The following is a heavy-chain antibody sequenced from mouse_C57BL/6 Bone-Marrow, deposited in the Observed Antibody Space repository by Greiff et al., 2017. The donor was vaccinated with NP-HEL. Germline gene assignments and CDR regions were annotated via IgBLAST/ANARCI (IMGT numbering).Heavy chain of an antibody. CDR1: GFTFSNYW. J-gene: IGHJ1*03. CDR2: IRLKSDNYAT. CDR3: TGSNYEYFDV. D-gene: IGHD2-5*01. Sequence: EVKLQESGGGLVQPGGSMKLSCVASGFTFSNYWMNWVRQSPEKGLEWVAQIRLKSDNYATHYAESVKGRFTISRDDSKSSVYLQMNNLRAEDTGIYYCTGSNYEYFDVWGTGTTVTVSS. V-gene: IGHV6-3*01.